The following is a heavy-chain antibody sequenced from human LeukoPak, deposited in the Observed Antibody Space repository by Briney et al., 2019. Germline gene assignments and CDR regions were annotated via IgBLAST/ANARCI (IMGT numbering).Heavy chain of an antibody. J-gene: IGHJ4*02. D-gene: IGHD2-15*01. Sequence: SETLSLTCTVSGGSISSSSYYWGWIRQPPGKGLEWIGSIYYSGSTYYNPSLKSRVTISVDTSKNQFPLKLSSVTAADTAVYYCARSEASSIVVVVAAASEFDYWGQGTLVTVSS. CDR2: IYYSGST. V-gene: IGHV4-39*06. CDR3: ARSEASSIVVVVAAASEFDY. CDR1: GGSISSSSYY.